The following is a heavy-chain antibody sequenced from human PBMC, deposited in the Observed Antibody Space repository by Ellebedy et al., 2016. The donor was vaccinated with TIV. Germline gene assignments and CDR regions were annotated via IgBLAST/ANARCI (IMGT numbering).Heavy chain of an antibody. V-gene: IGHV1-2*02. CDR3: AREVPGRGYSGYDYYHYYYMDV. D-gene: IGHD5-12*01. J-gene: IGHJ6*03. CDR2: INPNSGGT. CDR1: GFSFTGHY. Sequence: ASVKVSCXASGFSFTGHYMHWVRQAPGQGPEWMGWINPNSGGTKYAQKFQGRVTLTKDTSIRTAYMEVRRLTSDDTAVYYCAREVPGRGYSGYDYYHYYYMDVWGKGTTVTVSS.